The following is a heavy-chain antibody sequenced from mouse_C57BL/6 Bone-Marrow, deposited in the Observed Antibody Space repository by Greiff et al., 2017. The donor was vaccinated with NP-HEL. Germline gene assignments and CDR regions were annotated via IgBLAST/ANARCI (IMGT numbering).Heavy chain of an antibody. Sequence: VQLQQSGAELVRPGASVTLSCKASGYTFTDYEMHWVKQTPVHGLEWIGAIDPETGGTAYNQKFKGKAILTADKSSSTAYMELRSLTSEDSAVYYCTRERPKGFAYGGQGTLVTVSA. V-gene: IGHV1-15*01. CDR1: GYTFTDYE. CDR3: TRERPKGFAY. CDR2: IDPETGGT. J-gene: IGHJ3*01.